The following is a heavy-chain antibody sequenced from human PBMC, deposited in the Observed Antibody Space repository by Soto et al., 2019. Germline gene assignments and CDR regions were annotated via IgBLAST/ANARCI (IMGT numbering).Heavy chain of an antibody. CDR1: GYTFTSYG. CDR3: PSAAAGYFAY. Sequence: QVQLVQSGAEVKKPGASVKVSCKASGYTFTSYGISWVRQAPGQGLEWMGWISAYNGNTNYAQKLRVSVNMNPDTSTSTDSMEMRSLRSDDTAVYHSPSAAAGYFAYWGQGTLVTVSS. V-gene: IGHV1-18*01. CDR2: ISAYNGNT. D-gene: IGHD2-15*01. J-gene: IGHJ4*02.